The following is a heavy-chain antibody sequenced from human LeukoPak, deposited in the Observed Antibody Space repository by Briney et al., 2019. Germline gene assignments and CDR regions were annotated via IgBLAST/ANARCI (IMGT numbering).Heavy chain of an antibody. J-gene: IGHJ3*02. CDR2: IVVGSGNT. CDR3: AAFHSGSSHAFDI. Sequence: SVKVSCKASGFTFTRSAMQWVRQARGQRLEWIGWIVVGSGNTNYAQKFQERVAITRDMSTTTAYMELSSLRSEDTAVYYCAAFHSGSSHAFDIWGQGTMVTVSS. V-gene: IGHV1-58*02. D-gene: IGHD1-26*01. CDR1: GFTFTRSA.